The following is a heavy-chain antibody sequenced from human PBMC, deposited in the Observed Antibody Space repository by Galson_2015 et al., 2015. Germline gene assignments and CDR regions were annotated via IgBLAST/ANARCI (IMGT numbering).Heavy chain of an antibody. D-gene: IGHD3-22*01. Sequence: SLRLSCAASGFTFSSYRMNWVRQAPGKGLEWVSYISSSSSTIYYADSVKGRFTISRDNAKNSLYLQMNSLRDEDTAVYYCARDGCYYDSSGFGKSDYWGQGTLVTVSS. CDR2: ISSSSSTI. V-gene: IGHV3-48*02. J-gene: IGHJ4*02. CDR1: GFTFSSYR. CDR3: ARDGCYYDSSGFGKSDY.